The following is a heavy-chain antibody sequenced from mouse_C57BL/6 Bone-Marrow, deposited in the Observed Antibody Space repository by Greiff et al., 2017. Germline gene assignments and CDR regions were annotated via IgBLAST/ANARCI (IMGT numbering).Heavy chain of an antibody. V-gene: IGHV1-42*01. CDR1: GYSFTGYY. Sequence: EVKLVESGPELVKPGASVKISCKASGYSFTGYYMNWVKQSPEKSLEWIGEINPSTGGTTYNQKFKAKATLTVDKSSSTAYMQLKSLTSEDSAVYYCARSGDGYYPRYFDVWGTGTTVTVSS. CDR2: INPSTGGT. D-gene: IGHD2-3*01. CDR3: ARSGDGYYPRYFDV. J-gene: IGHJ1*03.